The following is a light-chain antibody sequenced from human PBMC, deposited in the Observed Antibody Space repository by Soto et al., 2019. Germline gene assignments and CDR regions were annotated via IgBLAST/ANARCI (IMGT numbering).Light chain of an antibody. V-gene: IGKV3D-11*02. CDR1: LSVSSN. CDR2: DVS. Sequence: FVLPQSPGTLSVSPGVRATLSCRASLSVSSNLAWYQQKPDQTPRLLIYDVSNRATGIPARFSGSGSGTDFTLTISSLEPEDFAIYYCQQRNYWQVTFGQGTRLQIK. J-gene: IGKJ5*01. CDR3: QQRNYWQVT.